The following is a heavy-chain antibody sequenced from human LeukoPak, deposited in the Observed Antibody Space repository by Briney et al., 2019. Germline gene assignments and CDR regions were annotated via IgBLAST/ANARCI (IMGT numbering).Heavy chain of an antibody. D-gene: IGHD6-13*01. Sequence: GGSLRLSCAASGFTVSSNYMSWVRQAPGKGLEWVSVIYSGGSTYYAGSVKGRFTISRDNSKNTLYLQMNSLRAEDTAVYYCARDVSSSWLRDYYYYGMDVWGQGTTVTVSS. J-gene: IGHJ6*02. CDR2: IYSGGST. CDR3: ARDVSSSWLRDYYYYGMDV. V-gene: IGHV3-66*01. CDR1: GFTVSSNY.